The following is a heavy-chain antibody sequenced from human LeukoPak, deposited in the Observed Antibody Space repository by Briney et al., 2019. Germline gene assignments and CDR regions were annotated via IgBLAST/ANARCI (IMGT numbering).Heavy chain of an antibody. V-gene: IGHV4-38-2*02. Sequence: SETLSLTCTVSGYSISSGYYWGWIRQPPGKGLEWIGSIYHSGSTYYNPSLKSRVTISVDTSKNQFSLKLTSVTAADTAVYYCARGVNSGYFDYCGQGTLVTVSS. CDR1: GYSISSGYY. J-gene: IGHJ4*02. CDR3: ARGVNSGYFDY. D-gene: IGHD1-26*01. CDR2: IYHSGST.